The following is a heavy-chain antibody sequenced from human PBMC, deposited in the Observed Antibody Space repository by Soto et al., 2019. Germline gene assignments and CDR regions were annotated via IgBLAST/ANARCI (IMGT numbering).Heavy chain of an antibody. CDR3: ARNILGGTTDY. Sequence: ASVKVSCKASGYTFTNHAIHWLPQAPGQGLERMGWINAGKGDTKYPQRFQGRVTITRDTSASTAYMELSSLRSEDTAVYYCARNILGGTTDYWGPGTLVNVSS. CDR2: INAGKGDT. J-gene: IGHJ4*02. CDR1: GYTFTNHA. D-gene: IGHD1-7*01. V-gene: IGHV1-3*01.